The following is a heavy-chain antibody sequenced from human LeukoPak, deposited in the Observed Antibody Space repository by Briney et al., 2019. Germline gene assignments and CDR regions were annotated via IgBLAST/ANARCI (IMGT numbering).Heavy chain of an antibody. CDR2: FDPEHGET. V-gene: IGHV1-24*01. CDR3: ATGDARYDSSGYYLGL. Sequence: GASVKVSCKVSGYTLIELSMHWVRQAPGKGRGWRGGFDPEHGETIYAQRFRGRVTMTEDTSTDTAYMELRSLRSEDTAVYYCATGDARYDSSGYYLGLWGQGTLVTVSS. D-gene: IGHD3-22*01. J-gene: IGHJ4*02. CDR1: GYTLIELS.